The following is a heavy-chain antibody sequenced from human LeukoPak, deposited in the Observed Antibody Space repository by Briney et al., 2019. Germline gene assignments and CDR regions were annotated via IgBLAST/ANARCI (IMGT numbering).Heavy chain of an antibody. CDR2: ISAYNGNT. V-gene: IGHV1-18*01. Sequence: ASVKVSCKASGYTFTSYGISWVRQAPGQGLEWMGWISAYNGNTNYAQKLQGRVTMTRNTSISTAYMELSSLRSEDTAVYYCARLSAYYYDSSGTNWFDPWGQGTLVTVSS. D-gene: IGHD3-22*01. CDR1: GYTFTSYG. J-gene: IGHJ5*02. CDR3: ARLSAYYYDSSGTNWFDP.